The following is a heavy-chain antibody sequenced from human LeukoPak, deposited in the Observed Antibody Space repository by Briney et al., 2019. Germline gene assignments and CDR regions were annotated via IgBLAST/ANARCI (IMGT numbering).Heavy chain of an antibody. D-gene: IGHD3-10*01. CDR3: ARDDNYGSGSFLD. J-gene: IGHJ4*02. CDR1: GGSISSYY. CDR2: IYYSGST. Sequence: TSETLSLTCTVSGGSISSYYWSWIRQPPGKGLEWIGYIYYSGSTNYNPSLKSRVTISVDTSKNQFSLKLSSVTAAATAVYYCARDDNYGSGSFLDWGQGTLVTVSS. V-gene: IGHV4-59*01.